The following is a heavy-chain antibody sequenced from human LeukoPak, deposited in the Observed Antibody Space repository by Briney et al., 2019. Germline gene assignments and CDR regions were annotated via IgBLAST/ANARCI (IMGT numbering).Heavy chain of an antibody. J-gene: IGHJ4*02. D-gene: IGHD3-9*01. Sequence: SETLSLTCSVSGGSISSYYWSWIRQPPGKGLEWIGYIYYSGSTNYNPSLKSRVTISVDTSKNQFSLKLSSVTAADTAVYYCASQYDILTGYYYFDYWGQGTLVTVSS. V-gene: IGHV4-59*01. CDR3: ASQYDILTGYYYFDY. CDR2: IYYSGST. CDR1: GGSISSYY.